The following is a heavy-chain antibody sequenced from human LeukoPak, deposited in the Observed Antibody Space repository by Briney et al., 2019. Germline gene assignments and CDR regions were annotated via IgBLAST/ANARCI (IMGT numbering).Heavy chain of an antibody. CDR3: AKDLANSWTIDY. J-gene: IGHJ4*02. CDR1: GFTFSSFS. V-gene: IGHV3-30-3*02. CDR2: TSYSGSEK. D-gene: IGHD1-1*01. Sequence: PGGSLRLSCAASGFTFSSFSMYWVRQAPGKGLEWVALTSYSGSEKYYADSVEGRFTISRDNSRNTLYLQMNSLSVEDTAFYYCAKDLANSWTIDYWGQGTLVTVSS.